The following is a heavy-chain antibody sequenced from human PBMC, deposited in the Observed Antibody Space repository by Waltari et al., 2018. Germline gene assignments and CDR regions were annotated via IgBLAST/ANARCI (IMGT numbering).Heavy chain of an antibody. CDR1: GGTFSSYA. V-gene: IGHV1-69*13. J-gene: IGHJ4*02. CDR3: ARDPGYSSGPPSPVDY. Sequence: QVQLVQSGAEVKKPGSSVKVSCKASGGTFSSYAISWVRQAPGQGLEWMGGIIPIFGTANYATEFQCSNAMTADEATSTAYTELSSLRSEDTAVYYGARDPGYSSGPPSPVDYWGQGTLVTVSS. D-gene: IGHD6-19*01. CDR2: IIPIFGTA.